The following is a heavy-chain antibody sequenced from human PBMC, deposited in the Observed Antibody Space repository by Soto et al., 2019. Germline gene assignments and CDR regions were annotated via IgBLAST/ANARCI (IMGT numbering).Heavy chain of an antibody. CDR2: IYSSGST. J-gene: IGHJ4*02. Sequence: QVQLQESGPGLVQPSETLSLTCTVSGGSISGSYWSWIRQPPGKGLEWITYIYSSGSTNYNPSLETRVTISVDTSKNQCPLRLRSGTAADTAVYYGARLSGGGLDFWGRGTLVTVSS. CDR1: GGSISGSY. D-gene: IGHD3-16*01. CDR3: ARLSGGGLDF. V-gene: IGHV4-59*08.